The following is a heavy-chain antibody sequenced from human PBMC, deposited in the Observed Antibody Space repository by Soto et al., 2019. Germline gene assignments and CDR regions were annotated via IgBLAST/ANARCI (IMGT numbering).Heavy chain of an antibody. CDR1: GGSISSSSYY. CDR2: IYYSGST. J-gene: IGHJ5*02. D-gene: IGHD3-9*01. V-gene: IGHV4-39*01. Sequence: SETLSLTCTVSGGSISSSSYYWGWIRQPPGKGLEWIGSIYYSGSTYYNPSLKSRVTISVDTSKNQFSLKLSAVTAADTAVYYCARRDVYYDILTGYYVTVGWFGHWGQGTLVTVSS. CDR3: ARRDVYYDILTGYYVTVGWFGH.